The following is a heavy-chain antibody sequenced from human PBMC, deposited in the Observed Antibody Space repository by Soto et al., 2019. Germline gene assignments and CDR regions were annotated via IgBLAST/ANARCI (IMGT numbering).Heavy chain of an antibody. CDR3: ARQWGNWYWAFNV. V-gene: IGHV4-39*01. CDR2: VYYSGST. J-gene: IGHJ3*01. Sequence: SETLSLTCXVSGGSVTTSDYSWGWIRQPPGKGLEWIGSVYYSGSTHYNPSLESRVTLSVDTSKNQFSLKLNSVTAADTAVYYCARQWGNWYWAFNVWGQGTMVTVSS. D-gene: IGHD6-13*01. CDR1: GGSVTTSDYS.